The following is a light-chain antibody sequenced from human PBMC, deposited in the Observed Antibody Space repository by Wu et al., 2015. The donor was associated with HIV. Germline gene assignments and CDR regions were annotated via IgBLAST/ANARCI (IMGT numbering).Light chain of an antibody. Sequence: DIQMTQSPSTLSASVGDRVTITCRASQTISSWVAWYQQKPGKAPNLLIYKASNLESGVPSRFSGSGSGTDFTLTISSLQPDDFATYYCQQYNSNSYSFGQGTKLEIK. CDR3: QQYNSNSYS. CDR2: KAS. V-gene: IGKV1-5*03. CDR1: QTISSW. J-gene: IGKJ2*03.